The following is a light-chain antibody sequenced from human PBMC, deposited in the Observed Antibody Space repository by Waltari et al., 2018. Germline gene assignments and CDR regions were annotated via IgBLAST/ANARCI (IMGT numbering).Light chain of an antibody. J-gene: IGKJ4*01. CDR1: QNVYTT. CDR2: GAS. V-gene: IGKV3-15*01. Sequence: EIVMTQSPATLSLSPGERATLSCKARQNVYTTLALYQQKPGQAPRLLISGASTRATGVPSRFSGSGSGTEFTLTISSLQSEDIAVYYCQQYNNWPPLTFGGGTRVDIK. CDR3: QQYNNWPPLT.